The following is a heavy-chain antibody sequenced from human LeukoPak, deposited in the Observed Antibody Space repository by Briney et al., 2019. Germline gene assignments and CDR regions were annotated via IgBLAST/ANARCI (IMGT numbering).Heavy chain of an antibody. J-gene: IGHJ4*02. D-gene: IGHD5-18*01. CDR2: FDPEDGET. CDR1: GYTFTGYY. CDR3: AFSGYSYGYSFDY. V-gene: IGHV1-24*01. Sequence: ASVKVSCKASGYTFTGYYMHWVRQAPGKGLEWMGGFDPEDGETIYAQKFQGRVTMTEDTSTDTAYMELSSLRSEDTAVYYCAFSGYSYGYSFDYWGQGTLVTVSS.